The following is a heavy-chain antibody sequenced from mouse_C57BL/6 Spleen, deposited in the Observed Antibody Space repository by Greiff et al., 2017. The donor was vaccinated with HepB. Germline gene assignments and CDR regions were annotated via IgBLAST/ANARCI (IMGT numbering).Heavy chain of an antibody. V-gene: IGHV1-76*01. CDR2: IYPGSGNT. J-gene: IGHJ2*01. CDR1: GYTFTDYY. CDR3: ARVDY. Sequence: VQLVESGAELVRPGASVKLSCKASGYTFTDYYINWVKQRPGQGLEWIARIYPGSGNTYYNEKFKGKATLTAEKSSSTAYMQLSSLTSEDSAVYFCARVDYWGQGTTLTVSS.